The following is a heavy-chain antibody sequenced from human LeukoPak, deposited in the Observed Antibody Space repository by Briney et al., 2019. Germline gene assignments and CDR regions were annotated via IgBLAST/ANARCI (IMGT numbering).Heavy chain of an antibody. D-gene: IGHD3-16*01. J-gene: IGHJ4*02. V-gene: IGHV1-3*01. CDR3: ARARITFGGVIGY. CDR2: INAGIGNT. CDR1: GYTFTSYA. Sequence: GASVKVSCKASGYTFTSYAMHWGCQAPGQRLEWMVWINAGIGNTKYSQKFQGRVTITRDTSASTAYMELSSLRSEDTAVYYCARARITFGGVIGYWGQGTLVTVSS.